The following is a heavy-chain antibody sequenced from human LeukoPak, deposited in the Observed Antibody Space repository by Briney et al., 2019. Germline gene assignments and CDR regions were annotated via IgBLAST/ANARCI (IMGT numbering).Heavy chain of an antibody. J-gene: IGHJ5*02. CDR3: ARDFDSSGYYYAAPFDP. V-gene: IGHV1-69*13. Sequence: ASVKVSCKASGGTFSSYAISWVRQAPGQGLEWMGGIIPIFGTANYAQKSQGRVTITADESTSTAYMELSSLRSEDTAVYYCARDFDSSGYYYAAPFDPWGQGTLVTVSS. CDR1: GGTFSSYA. CDR2: IIPIFGTA. D-gene: IGHD3-22*01.